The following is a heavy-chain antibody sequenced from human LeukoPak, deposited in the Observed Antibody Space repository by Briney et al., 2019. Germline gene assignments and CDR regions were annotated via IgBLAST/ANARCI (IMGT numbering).Heavy chain of an antibody. CDR2: ISGSGGST. V-gene: IGHV3-23*01. Sequence: GGSLRLSCAASGLTFSSYAMSWVRQAPGKGLEWVSAISGSGGSTYYADSVKGRFTISRDNSKNTLYLQMNSLRAEDTAVYYCAKDPNQLLSYYFDYWGQGTLVTVSS. CDR1: GLTFSSYA. J-gene: IGHJ4*02. CDR3: AKDPNQLLSYYFDY. D-gene: IGHD2-2*01.